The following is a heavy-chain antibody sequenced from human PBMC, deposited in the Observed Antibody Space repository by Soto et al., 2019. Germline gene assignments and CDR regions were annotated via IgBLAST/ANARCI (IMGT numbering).Heavy chain of an antibody. CDR3: ARIASVGYHFDY. CDR1: GGSMRSYY. Sequence: SETLSHTCTVSGGSMRSYYWSWIRQSPGKGLEWIGFISHTGNTNYNPSVKGRVTMSVDTPRNQFSLRLSSVTPADTAIYYCARIASVGYHFDYWGQGTLVTVSS. D-gene: IGHD1-26*01. J-gene: IGHJ4*02. CDR2: ISHTGNT. V-gene: IGHV4-59*01.